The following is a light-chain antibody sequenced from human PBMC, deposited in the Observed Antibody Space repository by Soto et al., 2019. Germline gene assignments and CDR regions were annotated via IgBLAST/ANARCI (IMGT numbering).Light chain of an antibody. V-gene: IGKV3-15*01. CDR1: QSVSTN. CDR2: AAS. J-gene: IGKJ4*01. Sequence: EIVMTQSPATLSVSPGERATLSCRASQSVSTNLAWYQQKPGQAPRLLIYAASVRATGIPARFSGSGSGTEVTFTNHSLQVEDFCVYLLQAYYERPPNLSFGGGTKVEIK. CDR3: QAYYERPPNLS.